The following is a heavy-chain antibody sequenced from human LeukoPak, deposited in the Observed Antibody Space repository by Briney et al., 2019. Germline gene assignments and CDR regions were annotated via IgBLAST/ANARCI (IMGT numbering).Heavy chain of an antibody. CDR3: ARWRVPANRFDP. D-gene: IGHD2-2*01. CDR1: GYIYLHYG. J-gene: IGHJ5*02. CDR2: ISAYNGNT. V-gene: IGHV1-18*01. Sequence: GSVTDTFMSSGYIYLHYGISWVRQPPAQGLAWLGWISAYNGNTNYAQKVQGRFTMTTDTSTSTVYMELRSLRSDDTAVYYCARWRVPANRFDPWGQGTLVTVSS.